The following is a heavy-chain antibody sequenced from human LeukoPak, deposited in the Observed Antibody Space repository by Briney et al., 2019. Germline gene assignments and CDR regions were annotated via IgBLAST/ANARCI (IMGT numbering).Heavy chain of an antibody. J-gene: IGHJ4*02. CDR3: ARDPAYCGGDCYTDY. Sequence: GASVTVSCKASGYTFTGYYMHWVRQAPGQGLEWMGWINPNSGGTNYAQKFQGRVTMTRDTSISTAYMELSRLRSDDTAVYYCARDPAYCGGDCYTDYWGQGTLVTVSS. V-gene: IGHV1-2*02. CDR2: INPNSGGT. D-gene: IGHD2-21*02. CDR1: GYTFTGYY.